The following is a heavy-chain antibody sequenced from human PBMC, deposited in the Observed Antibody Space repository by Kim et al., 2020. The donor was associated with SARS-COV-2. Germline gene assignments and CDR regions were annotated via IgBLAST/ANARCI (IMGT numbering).Heavy chain of an antibody. CDR1: GFSLTTRGVG. CDR2: IYRDDDR. J-gene: IGHJ6*02. D-gene: IGHD3-10*01. V-gene: IGHV2-5*02. Sequence: SGPTLVNPTQTLTLTCTCSGFSLTTRGVGVAWIRQPPEKALEWLALIYRDDDRRYSPSLKSRLTVTRDTSKNQVVLTMTNLDPVDTATYYCAHLPGPYSGMAVWGQGTTVTVSS. CDR3: AHLPGPYSGMAV.